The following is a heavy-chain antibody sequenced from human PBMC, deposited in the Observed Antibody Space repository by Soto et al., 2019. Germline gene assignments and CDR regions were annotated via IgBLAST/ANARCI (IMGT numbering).Heavy chain of an antibody. CDR2: NTYTGGDT. J-gene: IGHJ4*02. V-gene: IGHV3-23*01. CDR3: AITSGESYAGSRVFYS. Sequence: EVQLLESGGGLVQPGGSLRLSCAASGFTFSSYAMSWVRQAPGKGLEWVSVNTYTGGDTLYADSVKGRFTISRDNSKNTLYVQMNSVSAEDAAIYYCAITSGESYAGSRVFYSWGQATRVAVSS. CDR1: GFTFSSYA. D-gene: IGHD3-10*01.